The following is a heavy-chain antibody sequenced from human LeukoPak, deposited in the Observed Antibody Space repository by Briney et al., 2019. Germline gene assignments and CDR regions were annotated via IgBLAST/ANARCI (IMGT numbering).Heavy chain of an antibody. D-gene: IGHD2/OR15-2a*01. CDR3: ARDSSDPIGYFDY. J-gene: IGHJ4*02. Sequence: SETLSLTCAVSGGSISSSNWWSWVRQPPGKGLEWIGEIYRSGSTNYNPSLKSRVTISVDKSKNQFSLKLSSVTAADTAVYYCARDSSDPIGYFDYWGQGTLVTVSS. CDR1: GGSISSSNW. CDR2: IYRSGST. V-gene: IGHV4-4*02.